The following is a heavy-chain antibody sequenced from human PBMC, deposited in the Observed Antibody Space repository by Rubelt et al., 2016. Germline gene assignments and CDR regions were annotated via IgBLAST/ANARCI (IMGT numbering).Heavy chain of an antibody. CDR3: ARYDVGAVAYFDY. CDR1: GFTFSSNA. V-gene: IGHV3-53*01. CDR2: IYSGGST. D-gene: IGHD6-19*01. J-gene: IGHJ4*02. Sequence: GSLRLSCAASGFTFSSNAMSWVRQAPGKGLEWVSVIYSGGSTYYADSVKGRFTISRDNSKNTLYLQMNSLRAEDTAVYYCARYDVGAVAYFDYWGQGTLVTVSS.